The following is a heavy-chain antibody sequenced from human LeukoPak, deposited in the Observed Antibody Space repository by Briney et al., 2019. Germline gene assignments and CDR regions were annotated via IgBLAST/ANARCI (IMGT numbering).Heavy chain of an antibody. D-gene: IGHD3-10*01. V-gene: IGHV1-2*02. Sequence: ASVKVSCKASGYTFTSYGISWVRQAPGQGLEWMGWINPNSGGTNYAQKFQGRVTMTRDTSISTAYMELSRLRSDDTAVYYCAREVGILWSGDSKRAFDIWDHGTMVTVSS. J-gene: IGHJ3*02. CDR3: AREVGILWSGDSKRAFDI. CDR2: INPNSGGT. CDR1: GYTFTSYG.